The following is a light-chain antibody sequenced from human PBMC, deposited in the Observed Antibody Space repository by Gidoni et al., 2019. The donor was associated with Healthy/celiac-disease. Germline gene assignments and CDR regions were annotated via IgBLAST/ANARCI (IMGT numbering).Light chain of an antibody. Sequence: DIQMTQSPSSLSASVGDRVTITCQARQDISNYLNCYQQKPGKAPKLLIYDASNLETVVPSRFSGSGSGTDFTVTISSLQPEDIATYYCQQYDNLPFTFGPGTKVDIK. V-gene: IGKV1-33*01. CDR3: QQYDNLPFT. CDR2: DAS. J-gene: IGKJ3*01. CDR1: QDISNY.